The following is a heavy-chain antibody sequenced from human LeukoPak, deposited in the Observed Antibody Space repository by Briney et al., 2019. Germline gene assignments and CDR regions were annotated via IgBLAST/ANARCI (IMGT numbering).Heavy chain of an antibody. CDR2: INWRGGST. J-gene: IGHJ6*03. Sequence: RSGGSLRLSCAASGFTFDDYGMSWVRQAPGKGLEWVSGINWRGGSTVYTDSVKGRFTISRDNAKTSLYLQMNSLRAEDTALYYCARERPSSSFGYYYYMDVWGKGTTVTVSS. CDR3: ARERPSSSFGYYYYMDV. V-gene: IGHV3-20*04. CDR1: GFTFDDYG. D-gene: IGHD6-6*01.